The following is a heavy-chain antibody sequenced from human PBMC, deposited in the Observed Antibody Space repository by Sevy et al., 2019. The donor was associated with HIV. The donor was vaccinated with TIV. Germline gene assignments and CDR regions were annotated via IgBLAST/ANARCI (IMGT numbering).Heavy chain of an antibody. CDR2: ISGSGGST. Sequence: GGSLRLSCAASGFTFSSYAMSWVRQAPGKGLEWVSAISGSGGSTYYADSVKGRFTISRDNSKNTLYLQMNSLRADDTAVYYCAKAPYYDFWSHNYNNWFDPWGQGTLVTVSS. CDR1: GFTFSSYA. D-gene: IGHD3-3*01. V-gene: IGHV3-23*01. CDR3: AKAPYYDFWSHNYNNWFDP. J-gene: IGHJ5*02.